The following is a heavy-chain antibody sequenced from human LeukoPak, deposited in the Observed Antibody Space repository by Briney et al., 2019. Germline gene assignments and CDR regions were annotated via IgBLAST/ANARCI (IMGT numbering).Heavy chain of an antibody. J-gene: IGHJ4*02. CDR3: AREPTPGNGGNPSYFDY. Sequence: GASVKVSCKASGYTFTGYYMHWVRQAPGQGLEWMGWINPNSGGTNYAQKFQGRVTMTRDTSISTAYMELSRLRSGDTAVYYCAREPTPGNGGNPSYFDYWGQGTLVTVSS. CDR2: INPNSGGT. D-gene: IGHD4-23*01. CDR1: GYTFTGYY. V-gene: IGHV1-2*02.